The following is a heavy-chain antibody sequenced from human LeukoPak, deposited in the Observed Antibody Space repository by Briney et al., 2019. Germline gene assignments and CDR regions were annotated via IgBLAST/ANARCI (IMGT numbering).Heavy chain of an antibody. V-gene: IGHV3-33*01. CDR2: IWYDGSNK. Sequence: PGGSLRLSCAASGFTFSSYAMHWVRQAPGKGLEWVAVIWYDGSNKYYVDSVKGRFTISRDNSKNTLYLQMNSLRAEDTAVYYCARGNSGYHSCFDYWGQGTLVTVSS. CDR3: ARGNSGYHSCFDY. CDR1: GFTFSSYA. J-gene: IGHJ4*02. D-gene: IGHD3-22*01.